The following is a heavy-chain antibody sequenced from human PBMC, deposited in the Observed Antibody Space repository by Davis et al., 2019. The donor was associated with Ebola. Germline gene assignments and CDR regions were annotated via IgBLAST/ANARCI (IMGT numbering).Heavy chain of an antibody. D-gene: IGHD3-9*01. CDR3: ARRGTDYDILTGYYHRAFDI. J-gene: IGHJ3*02. Sequence: SETLSLTCTVSGGSISSSSYYWGWIRQPPGKGLEWIGSIYYSGSTYYNPSLKSRVTISVDTSKNQFSLKLSSVTAADTAVYYCARRGTDYDILTGYYHRAFDIWGQGTMVTVSS. CDR1: GGSISSSSYY. CDR2: IYYSGST. V-gene: IGHV4-39*01.